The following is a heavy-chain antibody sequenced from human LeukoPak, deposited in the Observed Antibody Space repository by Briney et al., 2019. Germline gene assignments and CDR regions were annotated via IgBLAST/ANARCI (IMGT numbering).Heavy chain of an antibody. CDR2: INSDGSDP. CDR1: GFAFSSYW. CDR3: ARGSPDYSWYAY. D-gene: IGHD6-13*01. J-gene: IGHJ4*02. Sequence: GGSLRLSCAASGFAFSSYWMHWVRQVPGKGLVWVSRINSDGSDPIYADSVKGRFSISRDNAKNTVHLQMNSLGVGDTAVYYCARGSPDYSWYAYWGQGTLVTVSS. V-gene: IGHV3-74*01.